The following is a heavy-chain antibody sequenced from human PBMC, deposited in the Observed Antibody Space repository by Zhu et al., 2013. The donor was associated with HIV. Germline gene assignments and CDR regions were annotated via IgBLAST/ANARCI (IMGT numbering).Heavy chain of an antibody. V-gene: IGHV1-69*01. CDR3: ARSGSSTSQYLSYYYYYGMDV. Sequence: QVQLVQSGAEVKKPGSSVKVSCKASGGTFSSYAISWVRQAPGQGLEWMGGIIPIFGTANYAQKFQGRVTITADESTSTAYMELSSLRSEDTAVYYCARSGSSTSQYLSYYYYYGMDVWGQGTTVTVSS. J-gene: IGHJ6*02. D-gene: IGHD2-2*01. CDR1: GGTFSSYA. CDR2: IIPIFGTA.